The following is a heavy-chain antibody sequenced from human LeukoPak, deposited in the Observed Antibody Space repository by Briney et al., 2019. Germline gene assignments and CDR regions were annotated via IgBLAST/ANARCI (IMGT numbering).Heavy chain of an antibody. D-gene: IGHD4-23*01. J-gene: IGHJ4*02. CDR3: ARVAAGYSVNYFDY. CDR2: ISSSSSTI. V-gene: IGHV3-48*02. Sequence: PGGSLRLSCAAPGFTFSSYSMNWVRQAPGKGLEWVSYISSSSSTIYYVDSVKGRFAISRDNAKNSLYLQMNSLRDEDTAVYYCARVAAGYSVNYFDYWGQGTLVTVSS. CDR1: GFTFSSYS.